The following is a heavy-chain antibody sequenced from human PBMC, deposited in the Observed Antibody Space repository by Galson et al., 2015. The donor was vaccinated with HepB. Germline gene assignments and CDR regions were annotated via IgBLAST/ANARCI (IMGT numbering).Heavy chain of an antibody. CDR3: ARDGAVPRDGGYYGMDV. Sequence: SLRLSCAASGFTFSSYSMNWVRQAPGKGLEWVSSISSSSSYIYYADSVKGRFTISRDNAKNPLYLQKNSLRAEDTAVYYCARDGAVPRDGGYYGMDVWGQGTTVTVSS. V-gene: IGHV3-21*01. CDR1: GFTFSSYS. CDR2: ISSSSSYI. D-gene: IGHD3-10*01. J-gene: IGHJ6*02.